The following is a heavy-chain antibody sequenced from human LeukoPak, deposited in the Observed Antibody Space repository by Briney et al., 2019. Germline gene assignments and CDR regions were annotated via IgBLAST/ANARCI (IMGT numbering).Heavy chain of an antibody. V-gene: IGHV4-59*01. Sequence: SETLSLTCTVSDGSMRSYYWSWIRQPPAKGLQWVGYVHYGGSTNYNPSLTSRVTISVDTSKNQFSLTLRSVTAADTAVYYCARGTKKPYRYSSTWYVDYWCQGTLVTVSS. CDR3: ARGTKKPYRYSSTWYVDY. CDR2: VHYGGST. D-gene: IGHD6-13*01. CDR1: DGSMRSYY. J-gene: IGHJ4*02.